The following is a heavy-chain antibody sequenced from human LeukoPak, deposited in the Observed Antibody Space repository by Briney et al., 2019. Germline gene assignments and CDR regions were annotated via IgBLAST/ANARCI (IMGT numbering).Heavy chain of an antibody. CDR2: MNPAGSET. D-gene: IGHD2-15*01. CDR3: ARFGYVAAVDV. J-gene: IGHJ4*02. V-gene: IGHV3-7*01. Sequence: GGSLRLSCAASGFSFSAYWMTWVRLAPGTGLEWVANMNPAGSETYYVDPVKGRFSISRDNAKNLVYLQMNSLRAEDTAVYHCARFGYVAAVDVWGQGTPVTVSS. CDR1: GFSFSAYW.